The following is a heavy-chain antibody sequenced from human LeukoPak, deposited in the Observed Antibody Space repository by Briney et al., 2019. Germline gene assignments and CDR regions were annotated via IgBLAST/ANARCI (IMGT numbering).Heavy chain of an antibody. V-gene: IGHV3-23*01. CDR1: GFIFSSYA. J-gene: IGHJ4*02. CDR3: AGGKYSSSWYVDY. D-gene: IGHD6-13*01. Sequence: GGSLRLSCAASGFIFSSYAMSWVRQAPGKGLEWVSTITGSGGSTYYADSVKGRFTISRDNSKNTLSLQMNSLRAEDTAVYYCAGGKYSSSWYVDYWGQGTLVTVSS. CDR2: ITGSGGST.